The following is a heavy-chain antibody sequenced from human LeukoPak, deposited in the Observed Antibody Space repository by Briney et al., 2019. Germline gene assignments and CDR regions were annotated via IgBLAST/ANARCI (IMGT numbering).Heavy chain of an antibody. CDR2: IYSRGTT. CDR1: GFTVSSNY. J-gene: IGHJ3*02. V-gene: IGHV3-66*01. Sequence: QPGGSLRLSCAASGFTVSSNYMSWVRQTPGKGLEWVSIIYSRGTTYYADSVKGRFTISRDDSKNTLYLQMNSLRAEDTAVYYCAREGATVTSDAFDIWGQGTMVTVSS. CDR3: AREGATVTSDAFDI. D-gene: IGHD4-17*01.